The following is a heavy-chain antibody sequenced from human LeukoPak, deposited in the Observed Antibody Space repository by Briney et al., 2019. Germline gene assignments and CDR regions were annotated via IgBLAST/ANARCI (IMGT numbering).Heavy chain of an antibody. V-gene: IGHV3-74*01. J-gene: IGHJ5*02. D-gene: IGHD2-2*01. CDR3: AREEDYCSSTSCYTNWFDP. CDR1: GFTFSSYW. Sequence: GGSLRLSCAASGFTFSSYWMHWVRQAPRKGLVWVSRINTDGSSTSYADSVKGRFTISRDNAKNTLYLQMNSLRAEDTAVYYCAREEDYCSSTSCYTNWFDPWGQGTLVTVSS. CDR2: INTDGSST.